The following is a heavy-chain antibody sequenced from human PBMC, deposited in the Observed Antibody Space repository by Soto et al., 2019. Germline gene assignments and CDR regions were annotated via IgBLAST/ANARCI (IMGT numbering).Heavy chain of an antibody. Sequence: SETLSLTCTVSGGSVSSGSYYWSWIRQPPGKGLEWIGYIYYSGSTNYNPSLKSRVTISVDTSKNQFSLKLSSVTAADTAVYYCARDNYGDYVLDYWGQGTLVTVSS. CDR2: IYYSGST. V-gene: IGHV4-61*01. CDR1: GGSVSSGSYY. D-gene: IGHD4-17*01. J-gene: IGHJ4*02. CDR3: ARDNYGDYVLDY.